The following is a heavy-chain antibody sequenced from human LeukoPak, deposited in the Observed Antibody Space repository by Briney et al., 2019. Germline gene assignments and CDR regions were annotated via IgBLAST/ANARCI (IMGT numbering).Heavy chain of an antibody. CDR1: GGSISSSNW. D-gene: IGHD6-19*01. J-gene: IGHJ4*02. Sequence: SETLSLTCAVSGGSISSSNWWSWVRQPPGKGLEWIGEIYHSGSTNYNPSLKSRVTISVDKSKNQFSLKLSSVTAADTAVYYCATEGGTAVAFDYWGQGTLVTVSS. CDR2: IYHSGST. V-gene: IGHV4-4*02. CDR3: ATEGGTAVAFDY.